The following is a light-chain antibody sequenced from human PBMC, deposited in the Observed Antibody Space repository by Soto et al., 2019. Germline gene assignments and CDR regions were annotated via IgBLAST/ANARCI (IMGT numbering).Light chain of an antibody. J-gene: IGKJ1*01. CDR1: QGINNY. Sequence: DIQMTQSPSSLSASVGDTVTITCRASQGINNYLAWFQQRPGKVPKLLIYAASTLQSGVPSRFRGSRSGTDFTLTISSLQPEDVATFYCQNYDSVPRTFCQGTKVEIK. CDR2: AAS. CDR3: QNYDSVPRT. V-gene: IGKV1-27*01.